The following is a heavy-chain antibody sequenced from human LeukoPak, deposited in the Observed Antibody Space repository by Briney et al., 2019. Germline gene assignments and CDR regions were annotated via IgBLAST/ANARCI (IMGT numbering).Heavy chain of an antibody. CDR2: IYYTGTI. CDR1: GGSVSGYY. J-gene: IGHJ6*02. V-gene: IGHV4-59*08. D-gene: IGHD2-15*01. Sequence: SETLSLTCAVSGGSVSGYYWSWNRLSPGKGLEWIGYIYYTGTIIYSPSLESRVTLSVDTSKNQISLNLRSVTAADTAVYYCPRHDSIGYYQRGMDVWGPGTTVIVSS. CDR3: PRHDSIGYYQRGMDV.